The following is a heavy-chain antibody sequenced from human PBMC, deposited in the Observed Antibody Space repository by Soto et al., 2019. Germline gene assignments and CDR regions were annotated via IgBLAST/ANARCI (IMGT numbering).Heavy chain of an antibody. V-gene: IGHV4-31*03. D-gene: IGHD3-22*01. Sequence: SETLSLTYTVSGGSINSGGYYWSWIRQHPGKGLEWIGYIYYSGSTYYNPSLKSRVTISVDTSKNQFSLKLSSVTAADTAMYYCARVDYYYDSSAPGGYFDYWGQGTLVTVSS. CDR1: GGSINSGGYY. J-gene: IGHJ4*02. CDR3: ARVDYYYDSSAPGGYFDY. CDR2: IYYSGST.